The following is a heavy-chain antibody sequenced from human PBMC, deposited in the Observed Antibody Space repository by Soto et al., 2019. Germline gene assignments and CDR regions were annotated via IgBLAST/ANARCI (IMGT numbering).Heavy chain of an antibody. D-gene: IGHD2-21*02. CDR1: GFTFSNAW. Sequence: EVQLVESGGGLVKPGGSLRLSCAASGFTFSNAWMSWVRQAPGKGLERVGRIKSKTDGGTTDYAAPVKGRFTISRDDSKNTLYLQMNSLKTEDTAVYYCTTGLAYCGGDCSPIDYWGQGTLVTVSS. CDR3: TTGLAYCGGDCSPIDY. CDR2: IKSKTDGGTT. J-gene: IGHJ4*02. V-gene: IGHV3-15*01.